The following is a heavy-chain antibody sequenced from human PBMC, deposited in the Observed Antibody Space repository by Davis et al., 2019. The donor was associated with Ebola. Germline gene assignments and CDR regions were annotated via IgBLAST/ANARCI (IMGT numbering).Heavy chain of an antibody. V-gene: IGHV3-21*01. CDR3: ARTITMVLNPFDY. CDR1: GFTFSSYW. J-gene: IGHJ4*02. CDR2: ISSSSSYI. Sequence: ESLKISCAASGFTFSSYWMNWVRQAPGKGLEWVSSISSSSSYIYYADSVKGRFTISRDNAKNSLYLQMNSLRAEDTAVYYCARTITMVLNPFDYWGQGTLVTVSS. D-gene: IGHD3-10*01.